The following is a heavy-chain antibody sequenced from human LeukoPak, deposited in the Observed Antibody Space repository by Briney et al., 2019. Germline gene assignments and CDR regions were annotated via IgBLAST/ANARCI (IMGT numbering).Heavy chain of an antibody. V-gene: IGHV1-69*13. CDR3: ARGTPDSSGYYLFDY. Sequence: SVKVSCKASGGTFSSYAISWVRQAPGQGLEWMGGIIPIFGTANYAQKFQGRVTTTADESTSTAYMELSSLRSEDTAVYYCARGTPDSSGYYLFDYWGQGTLVTVSS. J-gene: IGHJ4*02. CDR1: GGTFSSYA. D-gene: IGHD3-22*01. CDR2: IIPIFGTA.